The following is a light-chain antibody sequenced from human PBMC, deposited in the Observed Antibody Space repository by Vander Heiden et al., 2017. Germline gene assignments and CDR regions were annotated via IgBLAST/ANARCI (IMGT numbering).Light chain of an antibody. CDR1: QSISRD. CDR2: GAS. J-gene: IGKJ4*01. V-gene: IGKV1-39*01. Sequence: IQMTQSPSSVSASVGDRVTITCRASQSISRDLNWYQQKPGKAPNLLIYGASSLQSGFPSRFSGSGSGTDFTLTISSLQPEDFASYYCQQSFSSPLTFGGGTKVEIK. CDR3: QQSFSSPLT.